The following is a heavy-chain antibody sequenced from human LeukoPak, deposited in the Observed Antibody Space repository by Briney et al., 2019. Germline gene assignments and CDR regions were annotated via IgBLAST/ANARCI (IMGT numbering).Heavy chain of an antibody. Sequence: QSGGSLRLSCAASGFTFSSFALSWVRQGPGQGPEWVSAISGSGGSTYYADSVKGRFTISRDNSKHTLYLQMNSLRAEDTAVYYCAKSNGYGLVDIWGQGTMVTVSS. CDR1: GFTFSSFA. D-gene: IGHD3-10*01. CDR2: ISGSGGST. CDR3: AKSNGYGLVDI. V-gene: IGHV3-23*01. J-gene: IGHJ3*02.